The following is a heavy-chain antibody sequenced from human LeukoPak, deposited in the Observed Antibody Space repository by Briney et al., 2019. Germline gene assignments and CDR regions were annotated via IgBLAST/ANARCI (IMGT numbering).Heavy chain of an antibody. CDR3: ARDRGGSYSAIDN. D-gene: IGHD1-26*01. J-gene: IGHJ4*02. Sequence: GRSLRLSCGASGVTFTSYAIYWVRQAPGKGLVWVPILKYDGTNKYYADSVKGRFIISRDKSRNTLNLHMSSLRVEDTAVYYCARDRGGSYSAIDNWGQGTLVTVSS. V-gene: IGHV3-33*05. CDR1: GVTFTSYA. CDR2: LKYDGTNK.